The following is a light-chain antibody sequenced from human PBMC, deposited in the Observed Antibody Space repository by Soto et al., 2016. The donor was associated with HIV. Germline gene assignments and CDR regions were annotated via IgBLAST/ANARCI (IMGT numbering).Light chain of an antibody. J-gene: IGKJ1*01. V-gene: IGKV1-9*01. CDR3: QQLXSYHTWT. CDR1: QGINSY. CDR2: PAS. Sequence: DIQLTQSPSFLSASVGDRVTITCRASQGINSYLAWYQQKPGKAPNLLIYPASTLQSGVPSRFSGSGSGTEFTLTISSLQSEDFATYYCQQLXSYHTWTFGQGTKVEIK.